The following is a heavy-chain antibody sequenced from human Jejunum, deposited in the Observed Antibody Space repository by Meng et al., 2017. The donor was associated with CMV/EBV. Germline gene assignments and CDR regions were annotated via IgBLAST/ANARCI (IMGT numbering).Heavy chain of an antibody. Sequence: SFSTYAMDWVRQAPGKGLECVAIISIYGRNEYYADSVKGRFTIARDDYKNTVYLEMNNLKPDDTAIYYCARQQGYFDSTMAYFDSWGQGTLVTVSS. V-gene: IGHV3-30*03. CDR1: SFSTYA. CDR3: ARQQGYFDSTMAYFDS. CDR2: ISIYGRNE. D-gene: IGHD2/OR15-2a*01. J-gene: IGHJ4*02.